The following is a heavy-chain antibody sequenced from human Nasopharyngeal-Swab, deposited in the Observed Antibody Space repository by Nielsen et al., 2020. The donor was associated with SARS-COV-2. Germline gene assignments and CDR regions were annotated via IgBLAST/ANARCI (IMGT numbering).Heavy chain of an antibody. V-gene: IGHV4-39*01. CDR2: IHYSGKT. CDR1: GGSISGNDHY. CDR3: ATVVHYYFYY. Sequence: SETLSLTCTVSGGSISGNDHYWGWIRQPPGKGLEWIGSIHYSGKTYYNPALKSRITMSVDTPKNQFSLNLNSVTAADTAVYYCATVVHYYFYYWGQGSLVIGSS. D-gene: IGHD2-15*01. J-gene: IGHJ4*02.